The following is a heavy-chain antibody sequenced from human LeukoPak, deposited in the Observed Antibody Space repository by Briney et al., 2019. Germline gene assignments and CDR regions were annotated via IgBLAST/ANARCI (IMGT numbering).Heavy chain of an antibody. V-gene: IGHV4-38-2*02. D-gene: IGHD2-15*01. CDR3: ARYCSGGSCYRSFSTFDY. J-gene: IGHJ4*02. Sequence: SETLSLTCTVSGGSISSGYYWVWIRQPPGKGLEWIGSIYHSGSTYYNPSLKSRVTISVDTSKNQFSLKLSSVTAADTAVYYCARYCSGGSCYRSFSTFDYWGQGTLVTVSS. CDR1: GGSISSGYY. CDR2: IYHSGST.